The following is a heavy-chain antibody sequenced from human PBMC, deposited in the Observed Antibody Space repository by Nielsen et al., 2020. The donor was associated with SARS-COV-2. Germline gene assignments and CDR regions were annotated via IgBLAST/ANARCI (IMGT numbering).Heavy chain of an antibody. V-gene: IGHV4-39*01. Sequence: SETLSLTCTVSGGSISSSSYYWGWNSQPPGKGLAWIGSIYYSGSTYYNPSLKSRVTITVDTSKNQFSLKLSSVTAADTAVYYCAITYSGWPNNWFDPWGQGTLVTVSS. D-gene: IGHD6-19*01. CDR2: IYYSGST. CDR1: GGSISSSSYY. CDR3: AITYSGWPNNWFDP. J-gene: IGHJ5*02.